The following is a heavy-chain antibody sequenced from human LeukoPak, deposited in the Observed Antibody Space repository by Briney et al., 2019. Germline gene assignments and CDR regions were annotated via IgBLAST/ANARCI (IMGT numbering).Heavy chain of an antibody. CDR2: ISQSGSTK. J-gene: IGHJ3*01. D-gene: IGHD3-10*01. V-gene: IGHV3-48*03. CDR1: GFTLNDYE. Sequence: GGSLRLSCAASGFTLNDYEMNWVRQAPGKGLEWVAYISQSGSTKKYTDSVKGRFTIYRDNAKNSLYLQLNSLRIEDMALYYCARDGETAAPWALDLWGQGTMISVSS. CDR3: ARDGETAAPWALDL.